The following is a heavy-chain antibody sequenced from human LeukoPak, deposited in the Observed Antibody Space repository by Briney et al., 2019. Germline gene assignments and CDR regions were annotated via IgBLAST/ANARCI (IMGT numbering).Heavy chain of an antibody. CDR2: IYPGDSDT. J-gene: IGHJ4*02. V-gene: IGHV5-51*01. Sequence: GESLQISCQGSGYSFTSYWIGWVRQMPGKGLEWMGIIYPGDSDTRYSPSFQGQVTISADKSISTAYLQWSSLKASDTAMYYCARRVKEWELTTFDYWGREPWSPSPQ. CDR3: ARRVKEWELTTFDY. CDR1: GYSFTSYW. D-gene: IGHD1-26*01.